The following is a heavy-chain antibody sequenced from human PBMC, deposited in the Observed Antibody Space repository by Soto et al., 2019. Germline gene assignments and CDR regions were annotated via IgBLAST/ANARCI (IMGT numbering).Heavy chain of an antibody. CDR1: GFSFSRYG. Sequence: PGGSLRLSCAASGFSFSRYGMHWVRQAPGKGLEWVAIISYDGSNKYYVDSVKGRFTISRDNSKNTLYLEMNSLRAEDTAVYYCARGDTLPGYWGQGTLVTVSS. J-gene: IGHJ4*02. CDR3: ARGDTLPGY. D-gene: IGHD6-13*01. CDR2: ISYDGSNK. V-gene: IGHV3-33*01.